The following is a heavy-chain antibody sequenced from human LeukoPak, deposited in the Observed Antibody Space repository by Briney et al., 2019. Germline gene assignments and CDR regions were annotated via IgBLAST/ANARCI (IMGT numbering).Heavy chain of an antibody. V-gene: IGHV3-7*01. CDR1: GFTFNYYW. CDR2: IKHDGAEI. CDR3: ARLAAPDAFDI. J-gene: IGHJ3*02. Sequence: GGSLRLSCAASGFTFNYYWMTWVRQAPGRGLEWVANIKHDGAEIYYVDSVKGRFTVSRDNAKNSLYLQMNSLRAEDTAVYYCARLAAPDAFDIWGQGTMVTVSS. D-gene: IGHD6-13*01.